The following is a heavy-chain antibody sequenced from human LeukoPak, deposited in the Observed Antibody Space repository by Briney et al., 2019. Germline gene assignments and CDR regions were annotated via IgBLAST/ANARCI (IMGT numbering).Heavy chain of an antibody. CDR2: ISYDGSNK. CDR3: ARGSYFDY. CDR1: GFTFSSYG. V-gene: IGHV3-30*03. J-gene: IGHJ4*02. Sequence: GGSLRLSCAASGFTFSSYGMHWVRQAPGKGLEWVAVISYDGSNKYYADSVKGRFTISRDNSENTLYLQMNSLRAEDTAVYYCARGSYFDYWGQGTLVTVSS.